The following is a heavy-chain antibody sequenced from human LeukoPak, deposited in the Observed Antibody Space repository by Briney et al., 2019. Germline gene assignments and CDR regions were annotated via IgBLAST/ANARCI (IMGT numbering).Heavy chain of an antibody. CDR3: ATDRRDLGHAFDI. CDR1: GGTFSSYA. CDR2: IIPIFGTA. Sequence: SVKVSCKASGGTFSSYAISWVRQAPGQGLEWMGGIIPIFGTANYAQKFQGRVTITADKSTSTAYMELSSLRSEDTAVYYCATDRRDLGHAFDIWGRGTMATVSS. V-gene: IGHV1-69*06. J-gene: IGHJ3*02.